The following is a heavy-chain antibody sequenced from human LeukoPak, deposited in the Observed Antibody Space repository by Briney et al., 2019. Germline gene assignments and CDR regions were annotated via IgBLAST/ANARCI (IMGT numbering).Heavy chain of an antibody. D-gene: IGHD5-12*01. CDR2: ISSSSSYI. CDR3: ARGSSGYDTGWFDP. V-gene: IGHV3-21*01. J-gene: IGHJ5*02. Sequence: GGSLRLSCAASGFTFSSYSMNWVRQAPGKGLEWVSSISSSSSYIYYADSVKGRLTISRDNAKNSLYLQMNSLRTEDTAVYYCARGSSGYDTGWFDPWGQGTLVTVSS. CDR1: GFTFSSYS.